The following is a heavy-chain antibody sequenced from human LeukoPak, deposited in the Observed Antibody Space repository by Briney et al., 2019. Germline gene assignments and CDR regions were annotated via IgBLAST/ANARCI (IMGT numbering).Heavy chain of an antibody. J-gene: IGHJ4*02. Sequence: VXXMPGKGLEWMGIIYPGDSGTRYSPSFQGQVTISADKSISTAYLQWSSLKASDTAMYYCARRHYYYGSGSQYYFDYWGQXTL. CDR3: ARRHYYYGSGSQYYFDY. D-gene: IGHD3-10*01. V-gene: IGHV5-51*01. CDR2: IYPGDSGT.